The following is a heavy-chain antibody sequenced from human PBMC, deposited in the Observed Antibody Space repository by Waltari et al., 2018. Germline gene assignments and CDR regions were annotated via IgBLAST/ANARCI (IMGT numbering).Heavy chain of an antibody. CDR1: GGSISSYY. Sequence: QVQLQESGPGLVKPSETLSLTCTVSGGSISSYYWSWIRQPPGKGLEWNGYIYYSGRTNYNPSLKSRVTISVDTSKNQFSLKLSSVTAADTAVYYCAREWTTVTTGAFDIWGQGTMVTVSS. J-gene: IGHJ3*02. V-gene: IGHV4-59*01. CDR2: IYYSGRT. CDR3: AREWTTVTTGAFDI. D-gene: IGHD4-17*01.